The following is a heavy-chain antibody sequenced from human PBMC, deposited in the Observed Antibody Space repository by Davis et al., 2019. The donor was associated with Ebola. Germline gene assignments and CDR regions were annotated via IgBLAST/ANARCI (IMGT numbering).Heavy chain of an antibody. CDR3: TRDQDYGDYVFDY. D-gene: IGHD4-17*01. J-gene: IGHJ4*02. V-gene: IGHV3-49*03. Sequence: GESLKISCTASGFTFGDYAMSWFRQAPGKGLEWVGFIRSKAYGGTTEYAASVKGRFTISRDDSKSIAYLQMNSLKTEDTAVYYCTRDQDYGDYVFDYWGQGTLVTVSS. CDR2: IRSKAYGGTT. CDR1: GFTFGDYA.